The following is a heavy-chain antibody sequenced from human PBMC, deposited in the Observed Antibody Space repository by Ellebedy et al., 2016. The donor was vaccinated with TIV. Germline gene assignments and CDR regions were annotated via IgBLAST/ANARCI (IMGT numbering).Heavy chain of an antibody. CDR2: ISGSTSTI. Sequence: PGGSLRLSCAASGFSFSDFYMSWVRQAPGKGLEWVSYISGSTSTIFYADSVKGRFTISRDNSKNTLYLQMNSLRAEDTAVYYCARGIPPVGYCSGGSCYSGFDYWGQGTLVTVSS. D-gene: IGHD2-15*01. V-gene: IGHV3-11*04. J-gene: IGHJ4*02. CDR3: ARGIPPVGYCSGGSCYSGFDY. CDR1: GFSFSDFY.